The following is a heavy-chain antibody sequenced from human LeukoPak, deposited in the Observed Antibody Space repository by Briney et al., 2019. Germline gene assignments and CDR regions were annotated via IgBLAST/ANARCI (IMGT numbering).Heavy chain of an antibody. V-gene: IGHV4-34*01. Sequence: SETLSLTCAVYGGSFSGYYWSWIRPPPGKGLEWIGEINHSGSTNYNPSLKSRVTISVDTSKNQFSLKLSSVTAADTAVYYCARRGGYYYGSGSYRNWFDPWGQGTLVTVSS. CDR1: GGSFSGYY. CDR2: INHSGST. D-gene: IGHD3-10*01. J-gene: IGHJ5*02. CDR3: ARRGGYYYGSGSYRNWFDP.